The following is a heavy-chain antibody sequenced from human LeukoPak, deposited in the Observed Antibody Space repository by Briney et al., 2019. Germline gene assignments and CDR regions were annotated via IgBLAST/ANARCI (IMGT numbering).Heavy chain of an antibody. V-gene: IGHV3-30*02. CDR2: IRYDGSNK. CDR1: GFTFSSYG. J-gene: IGHJ5*02. Sequence: GGSLRLSCAASGFTFSSYGMHWVRQAPGKGLEWVAFIRYDGSNKYYADSVKGRFTISRDNSKNTLYLQMNSLRAEDTAVYYCAREYSSSWPNWFDPWGQGTLVTVSS. D-gene: IGHD6-13*01. CDR3: AREYSSSWPNWFDP.